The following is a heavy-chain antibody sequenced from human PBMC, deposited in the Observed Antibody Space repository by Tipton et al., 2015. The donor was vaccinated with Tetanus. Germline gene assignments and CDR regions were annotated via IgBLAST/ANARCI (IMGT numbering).Heavy chain of an antibody. CDR3: VNFATS. CDR2: ISSTSYYL. J-gene: IGHJ5*02. CDR1: GFTFSTYT. Sequence: SLRLSCAASGFTFSTYTINWVRQAPGKGLEWVSSISSTSYYLYYADSVKGRFTLSRDNAKNSLYLQMNSLRDEDTAVYYCVNFATSWGQGTLVTVSS. V-gene: IGHV3-21*01.